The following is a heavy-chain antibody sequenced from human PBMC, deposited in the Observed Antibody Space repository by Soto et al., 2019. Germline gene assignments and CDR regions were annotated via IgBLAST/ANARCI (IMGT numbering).Heavy chain of an antibody. CDR2: IIPIFGTA. CDR3: AGYCSGGSCTIQLLPGPFDY. D-gene: IGHD2-15*01. V-gene: IGHV1-69*13. CDR1: GGTFSSYA. J-gene: IGHJ4*02. Sequence: SVKVSCKASGGTFSSYAISWVRQAPGQGLEWMGGIIPIFGTANYAQKFQGRVTITADESTSTAYMELSSLRSEDTAVYYCAGYCSGGSCTIQLLPGPFDYWGQGTLVTVSS.